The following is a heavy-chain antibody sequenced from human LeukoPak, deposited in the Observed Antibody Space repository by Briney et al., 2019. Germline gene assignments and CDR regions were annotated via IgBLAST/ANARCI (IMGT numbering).Heavy chain of an antibody. J-gene: IGHJ6*02. CDR1: GGTFSSYA. Sequence: SVKVSCKASGGTFSSYAISWVRQAPGQGLEWMGRIIPILGIANYAQKFQGRVTITADKSTSTAYMELSSLRSEDTAVYYCPIGDSGYDLYYGMDVWGQGTTVTVSS. CDR3: PIGDSGYDLYYGMDV. D-gene: IGHD5-12*01. V-gene: IGHV1-69*04. CDR2: IIPILGIA.